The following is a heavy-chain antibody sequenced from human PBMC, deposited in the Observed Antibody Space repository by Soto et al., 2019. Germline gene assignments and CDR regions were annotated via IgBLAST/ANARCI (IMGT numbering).Heavy chain of an antibody. Sequence: SETLSLTCTVPSGSISPYYWSWIRQPAGKGLEWIGRIYSSGSTLYNPSLKSRVTMSVDTSKNQFSLKLSSVTAADTAVYYCAGGAAADYFDYWGQGTLVTVSS. J-gene: IGHJ4*02. D-gene: IGHD6-13*01. CDR2: IYSSGST. CDR1: SGSISPYY. V-gene: IGHV4-4*07. CDR3: AGGAAADYFDY.